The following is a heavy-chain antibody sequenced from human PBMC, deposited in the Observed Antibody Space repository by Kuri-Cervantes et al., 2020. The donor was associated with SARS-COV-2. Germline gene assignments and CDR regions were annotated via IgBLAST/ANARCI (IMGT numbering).Heavy chain of an antibody. CDR2: IDQDVYEK. CDR3: ARPSLNTGSYFPD. CDR1: GFTFSSYW. D-gene: IGHD1-26*01. J-gene: IGHJ4*02. V-gene: IGHV3-7*03. Sequence: GGSLRLSCAASGFTFSSYWMGWVRQAPGKGLEWVANIDQDVYEKYFVDSVKGRFSISRDNAKNSLFLQMNSLRAEDTAIYFCARPSLNTGSYFPDWGQGTLVTVSS.